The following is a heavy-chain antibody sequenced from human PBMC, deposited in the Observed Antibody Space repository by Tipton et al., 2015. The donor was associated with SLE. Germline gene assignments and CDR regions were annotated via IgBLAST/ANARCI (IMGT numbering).Heavy chain of an antibody. CDR3: ARDDGRSPPLGAVAGGAFDI. J-gene: IGHJ3*02. CDR1: GYSISSSYY. Sequence: TLSLTCAVSGYSISSSYYWSWIRQPPGKGLEWIGYIYYSGSTNYNPSLKSRVTISVDTSKNQFSLKLSSVTAADTAVYYCARDDGRSPPLGAVAGGAFDIWGQGTMVTVSS. D-gene: IGHD6-19*01. V-gene: IGHV4-61*01. CDR2: IYYSGST.